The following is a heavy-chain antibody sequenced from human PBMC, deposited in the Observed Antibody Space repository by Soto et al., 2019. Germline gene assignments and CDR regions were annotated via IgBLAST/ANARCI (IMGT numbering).Heavy chain of an antibody. CDR2: INHSGST. CDR3: ARLDRIAAAPAGWYYGMDV. V-gene: IGHV4-34*01. D-gene: IGHD6-13*01. CDR1: GGSFSGYY. Sequence: PSETLSLTCAVYGGSFSGYYWSWIRQPPGKGLEWIGEINHSGSTNYNPSLKSRVTISVDTSKNQFSLKLSSVTAADTAVYYCARLDRIAAAPAGWYYGMDVWGQGTTVTVSS. J-gene: IGHJ6*02.